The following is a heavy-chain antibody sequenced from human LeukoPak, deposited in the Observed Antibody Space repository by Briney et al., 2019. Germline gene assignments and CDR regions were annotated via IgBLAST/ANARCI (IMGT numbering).Heavy chain of an antibody. CDR1: GFTFSRYW. CDR2: IRPDGTTT. Sequence: GGSLRLSCAASGFTFSRYWMYWVRQAPGKGLVWVSRIRPDGTTTSYADSVKGRFTISRDNAKNTLYREMNSLRAEDTAVYYCALLITFDAFDLWGQGTMVTVSS. V-gene: IGHV3-74*01. D-gene: IGHD1-14*01. J-gene: IGHJ3*01. CDR3: ALLITFDAFDL.